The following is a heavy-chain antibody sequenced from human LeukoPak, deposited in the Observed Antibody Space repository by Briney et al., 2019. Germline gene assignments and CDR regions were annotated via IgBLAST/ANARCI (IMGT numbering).Heavy chain of an antibody. CDR1: GYTLTELS. D-gene: IGHD3-22*01. Sequence: ASVKVSCKVSGYTLTELSMHWVRQAPGKGLEWMGGFDPEDGETIYAQKFQGRVTMTEDTSTDTAYMELSSLRSEDTAVYYCATVLLYDSSGYPATGAFDIWGQGTTVTVSS. J-gene: IGHJ3*02. CDR3: ATVLLYDSSGYPATGAFDI. V-gene: IGHV1-24*01. CDR2: FDPEDGET.